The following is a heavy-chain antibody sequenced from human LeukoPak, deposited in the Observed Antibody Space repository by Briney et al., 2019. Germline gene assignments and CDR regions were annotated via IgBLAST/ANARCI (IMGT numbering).Heavy chain of an antibody. J-gene: IGHJ4*02. V-gene: IGHV4-30-4*01. Sequence: SETLSLTCTVSGGSISSGDYYWSWIRQPPGKGLEWIGYIYYSGSTYYNPSIRSRVTISVDTSKNQFSLKLSSVTAADTAVYYCARTYYYDSSGYYSGYWGQGTLVTVSS. CDR2: IYYSGST. D-gene: IGHD3-22*01. CDR3: ARTYYYDSSGYYSGY. CDR1: GGSISSGDYY.